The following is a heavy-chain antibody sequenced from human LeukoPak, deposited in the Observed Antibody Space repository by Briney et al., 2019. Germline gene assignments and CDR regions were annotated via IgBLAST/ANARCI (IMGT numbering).Heavy chain of an antibody. D-gene: IGHD5-12*01. V-gene: IGHV3-21*01. CDR1: GFTFSTYS. Sequence: GESLRLSCAASGFTFSTYSMNWLRLAPGKGLEWGSSISPDSNYKYYVDSVKGRFTISRDNAKSSLYLQMNSLRAEDTAVYYCVRGGYRGFDYEYWGQGTLVTVSS. J-gene: IGHJ4*02. CDR2: ISPDSNYK. CDR3: VRGGYRGFDYEY.